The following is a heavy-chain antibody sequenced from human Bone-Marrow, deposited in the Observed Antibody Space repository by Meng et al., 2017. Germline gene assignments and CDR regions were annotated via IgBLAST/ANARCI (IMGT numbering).Heavy chain of an antibody. Sequence: GRRQEWGGGMLKPPGGSPPSCVVSAGSICDYYWSRFRQPPGKGLVWSVDINHSGSTNYNSAVERRATISVATDHYNLSLNLSFESAADEDVDVCSSGPATMAHDFDYWGQGTLVTVSS. CDR3: SSGPATMAHDFDY. J-gene: IGHJ4*02. D-gene: IGHD5-24*01. CDR1: AGSICDYY. CDR2: INHSGST. V-gene: IGHV4-34*01.